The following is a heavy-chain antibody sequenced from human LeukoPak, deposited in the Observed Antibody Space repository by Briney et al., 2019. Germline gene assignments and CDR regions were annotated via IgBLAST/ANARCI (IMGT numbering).Heavy chain of an antibody. D-gene: IGHD3-22*01. CDR3: AKNYYYDGSGYYDF. Sequence: GGSLRLSCAASGFTFGAYAMHWVRQSPGKGLEWVALISYDGNNEWYADSVKGRFTVSRDNSKNTLYLQMNSLRAEDTAVYYCAKNYYYDGSGYYDFWGQGTLVTVSS. CDR2: ISYDGNNE. CDR1: GFTFGAYA. J-gene: IGHJ4*02. V-gene: IGHV3-30*04.